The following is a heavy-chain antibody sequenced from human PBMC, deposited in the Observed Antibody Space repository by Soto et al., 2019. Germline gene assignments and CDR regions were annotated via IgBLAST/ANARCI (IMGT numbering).Heavy chain of an antibody. CDR2: INWNGGST. CDR1: GFTFDDYG. J-gene: IGHJ4*02. Sequence: GGSLRLSCAASGFTFDDYGMSWVRQAPGKGLEWVSGINWNGGSTGYADSVKGRFTISRDNAKNSLYLQMNSLRAEDTALYHCARGPVDCSGGSCYPYYFDYWGQGTLVTVSS. D-gene: IGHD2-15*01. V-gene: IGHV3-20*01. CDR3: ARGPVDCSGGSCYPYYFDY.